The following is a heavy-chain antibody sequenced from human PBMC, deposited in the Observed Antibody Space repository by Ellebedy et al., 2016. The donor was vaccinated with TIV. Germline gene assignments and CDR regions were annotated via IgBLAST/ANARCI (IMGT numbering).Heavy chain of an antibody. Sequence: GESLKISCAASGFTFSSYAMSWVRQASGKGLEWVSAISGSGGSTYYADSVKGRFTISRDNAKNSLYLQMNSLRAEDTALYYCAKARRERWLASFDYWGQGTLVTVSS. CDR3: AKARRERWLASFDY. D-gene: IGHD6-19*01. J-gene: IGHJ4*02. CDR1: GFTFSSYA. CDR2: ISGSGGST. V-gene: IGHV3-23*01.